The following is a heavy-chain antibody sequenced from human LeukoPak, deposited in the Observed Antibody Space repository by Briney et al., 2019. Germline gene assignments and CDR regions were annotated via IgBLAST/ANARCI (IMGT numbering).Heavy chain of an antibody. D-gene: IGHD5-12*01. J-gene: IGHJ1*01. Sequence: GGSLRLSCAASGFTFSSYGMHWVRQAPGKGLEWVAFIRYDGSNKYYADSVKGRFTISRDNSKNTLYLQMNSLRAEDTAAYYCAKLATSAEYFQHWGQGTLVTVSS. CDR1: GFTFSSYG. V-gene: IGHV3-30*02. CDR3: AKLATSAEYFQH. CDR2: IRYDGSNK.